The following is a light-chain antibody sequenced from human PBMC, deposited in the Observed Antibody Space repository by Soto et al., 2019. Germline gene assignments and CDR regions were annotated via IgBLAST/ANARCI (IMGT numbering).Light chain of an antibody. CDR2: AAS. J-gene: IGKJ5*01. Sequence: DIQMTQSPSSLSASVGDRFTITCRASQIISSYLNWYQQKPGEAPKLLIYAASSLQSGVPSRFSGSGFGTDFTLTIDSLQPEDFATYYCQQANSFPITFGQGTRLEI. CDR1: QIISSY. CDR3: QQANSFPIT. V-gene: IGKV1-39*01.